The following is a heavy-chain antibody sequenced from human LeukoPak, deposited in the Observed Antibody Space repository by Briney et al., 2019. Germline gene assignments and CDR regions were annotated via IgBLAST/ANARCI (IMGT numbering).Heavy chain of an antibody. CDR2: ISSSSSYI. CDR1: GFTFSSYS. J-gene: IGHJ3*02. CDR3: AKDNDVRWPSVDFDI. Sequence: GGSLRLSCAASGFTFSSYSMNWVRRAPGKGLEWVSSISSSSSYIYYADPVKGRFTISRDNSKNTLYLQMNSLRAEDTAVYYCAKDNDVRWPSVDFDIWGQGTMVTVSS. D-gene: IGHD5-24*01. V-gene: IGHV3-21*04.